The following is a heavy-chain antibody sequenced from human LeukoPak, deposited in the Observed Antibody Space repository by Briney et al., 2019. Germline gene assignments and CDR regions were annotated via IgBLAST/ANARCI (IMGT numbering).Heavy chain of an antibody. Sequence: PGGSLRLSCAASGFTFPRHAVSWVRQAPGKGLEWVASSAGSGGSTHYADSVKGRFTISRDNSQITVFLHMNSLRADDTAVYYCAQEHFDTSGFYSRFDNWGQGILVTVSS. CDR1: GFTFPRHA. CDR2: SAGSGGST. D-gene: IGHD3-22*01. V-gene: IGHV3-23*01. CDR3: AQEHFDTSGFYSRFDN. J-gene: IGHJ4*02.